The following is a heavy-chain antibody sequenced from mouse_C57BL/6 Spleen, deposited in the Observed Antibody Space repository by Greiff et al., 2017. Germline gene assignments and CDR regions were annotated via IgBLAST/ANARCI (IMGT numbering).Heavy chain of an antibody. Sequence: VHVKQSGPELVKPGASVKISCKASGYSFTGYYMNWVKQSPEKSLEWIGEINPSTGGTTYNQKFKAKATLTVDKSSSTAYMQLKSLTSEDSAVYYCARRGYYDYDGLDYWGQGTTLTVSS. D-gene: IGHD2-4*01. CDR2: INPSTGGT. CDR1: GYSFTGYY. V-gene: IGHV1-42*01. J-gene: IGHJ2*01. CDR3: ARRGYYDYDGLDY.